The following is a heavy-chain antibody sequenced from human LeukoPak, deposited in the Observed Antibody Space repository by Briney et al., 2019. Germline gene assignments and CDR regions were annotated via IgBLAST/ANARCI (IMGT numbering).Heavy chain of an antibody. CDR1: GYTFTSYD. Sequence: GASVKVSCKASGYTFTSYDINWVRQGTGQGLEWMGWMNPNSGNKGYAQKFQGRVTMTRNTSISTDYMELSSLRSEDTAVYCCARGRNRPNWFDPWGQGTLVTVSS. V-gene: IGHV1-8*01. CDR2: MNPNSGNK. CDR3: ARGRNRPNWFDP. J-gene: IGHJ5*02. D-gene: IGHD1-14*01.